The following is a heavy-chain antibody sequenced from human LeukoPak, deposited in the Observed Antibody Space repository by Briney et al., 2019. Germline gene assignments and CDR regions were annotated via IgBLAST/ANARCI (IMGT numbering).Heavy chain of an antibody. D-gene: IGHD5-12*01. V-gene: IGHV4-39*01. CDR2: FYYSGST. J-gene: IGHJ4*02. Sequence: SETLSLTCTVVSGGSISSSSYYWGWIRQPPGKGLEWIGSFYYSGSTYYNPSLKSRVTISADTSKNQFSLKLSSVTAADTAVYYCARLWRATIDYGGQGILVTVSS. CDR3: ARLWRATIDY. CDR1: GGSISSSSYY.